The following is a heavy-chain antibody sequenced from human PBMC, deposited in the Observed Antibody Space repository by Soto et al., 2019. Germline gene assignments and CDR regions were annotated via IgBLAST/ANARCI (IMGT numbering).Heavy chain of an antibody. J-gene: IGHJ6*02. CDR1: GFTFSSYS. D-gene: IGHD6-19*01. CDR3: ARDGQWLGGDYYYGMDV. Sequence: GGSLRLSCAASGFTFSSYSMNWVRQAPGKGLEWVSYISSSSGTIYYADSVKGRFTISRDNAKNSLYLQMNSLRDEDTAVYYCARDGQWLGGDYYYGMDVWGQGTTVTVSS. CDR2: ISSSSGTI. V-gene: IGHV3-48*02.